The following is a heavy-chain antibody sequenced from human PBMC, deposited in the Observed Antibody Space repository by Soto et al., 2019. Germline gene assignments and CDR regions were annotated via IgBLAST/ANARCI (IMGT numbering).Heavy chain of an antibody. J-gene: IGHJ4*02. CDR1: GFSFVSYW. CDR3: VRDFRGAVAGSEIDH. Sequence: EVQLAESGGGLVLTGGSLRLSCAASGFSFVSYWMHWVRQVPGEGLAWVSRINGNADNSDYADSVKGRFTISRDNAMNRLYLQMDSLRADDTGVYYCVRDFRGAVAGSEIDHWGQGTLVTVSS. CDR2: INGNADNS. D-gene: IGHD6-19*01. V-gene: IGHV3-74*01.